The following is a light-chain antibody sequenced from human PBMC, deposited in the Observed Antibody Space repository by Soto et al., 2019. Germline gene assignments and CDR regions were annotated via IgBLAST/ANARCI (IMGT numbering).Light chain of an antibody. CDR1: QSVSNSY. V-gene: IGKV3-20*01. J-gene: IGKJ4*01. CDR2: DAS. CDR3: QQYYSYPLT. Sequence: EIVFTHSPGTLSLSPGERARLSCRASQSVSNSYLAWYQQKPGQAPRLLIYDASNRATGIPPRFSGSGSGTDFILTISSLEPEDFATYYCQQYYSYPLTFGGGTKVDIK.